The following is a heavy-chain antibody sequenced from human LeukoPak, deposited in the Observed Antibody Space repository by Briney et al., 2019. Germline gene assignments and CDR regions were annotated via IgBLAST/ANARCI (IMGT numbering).Heavy chain of an antibody. D-gene: IGHD3-10*01. CDR1: GYTFTSYY. V-gene: IGHV1-46*01. CDR3: ARDRYGSGSYYTPDAFDI. J-gene: IGHJ3*02. CDR2: INPSGGST. Sequence: ASVKVSCKASGYTFTSYYTHWVRQAPGQGLEWMGIINPSGGSTSYAQKFQGRVTMTRDMSTSTVYMELSSLRSEDTAVYYCARDRYGSGSYYTPDAFDIWGQGTMVTVSS.